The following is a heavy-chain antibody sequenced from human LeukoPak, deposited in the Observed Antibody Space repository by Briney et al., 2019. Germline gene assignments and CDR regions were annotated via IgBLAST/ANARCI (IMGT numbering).Heavy chain of an antibody. CDR1: GYTFSTYY. D-gene: IGHD3-10*01. J-gene: IGHJ4*02. CDR2: INPSGGYT. V-gene: IGHV1-46*01. Sequence: GRSVTVSCKASGYTFSTYYMHWVRPAPGQGLEWMGIINPSGGYTSYAQKFQDRVTMTRDTSTSTVYMELSSLRSEDTAVYYCARGRGSGTYSARDFDYWGQGTVVTVSS. CDR3: ARGRGSGTYSARDFDY.